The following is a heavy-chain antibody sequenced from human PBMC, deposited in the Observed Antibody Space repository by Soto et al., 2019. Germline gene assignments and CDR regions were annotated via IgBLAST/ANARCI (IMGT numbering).Heavy chain of an antibody. V-gene: IGHV3-15*01. J-gene: IGHJ4*02. CDR3: AKAPGIAAAGTVGYFDY. CDR2: IKSKTVGGTT. Sequence: EVQLVESGGGLVKPGGSLRLSCAASGFTFSSAWMSWVRQAPGKGLEWVGRIKSKTVGGTTDYAAPVKGRFTISRDDSKNTLYLQMNSLRAEDTAVYYCAKAPGIAAAGTVGYFDYWGQGTLVTVSS. D-gene: IGHD6-13*01. CDR1: GFTFSSAW.